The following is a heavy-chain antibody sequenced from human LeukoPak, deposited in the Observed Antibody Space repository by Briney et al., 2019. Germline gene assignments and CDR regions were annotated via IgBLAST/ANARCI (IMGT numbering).Heavy chain of an antibody. CDR2: IWFDGNNY. CDR1: GFTFSTYG. J-gene: IGHJ4*02. CDR3: ARDLNAYCGGDCWFDY. V-gene: IGHV3-33*01. D-gene: IGHD2-21*02. Sequence: GGSLRLSCAASGFTFSTYGMHWVRQAPGKGLEWVAVIWFDGNNYYYADSVKGRFTISRDNSKNMLYLQMNSLRAEDTAVYYCARDLNAYCGGDCWFDYWGQGTLVTVSS.